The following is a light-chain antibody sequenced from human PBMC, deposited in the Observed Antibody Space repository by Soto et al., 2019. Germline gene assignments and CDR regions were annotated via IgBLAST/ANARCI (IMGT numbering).Light chain of an antibody. CDR3: QQYNSWPRT. V-gene: IGKV3-15*01. CDR2: GAS. J-gene: IGKJ5*01. CDR1: QSVSSSY. Sequence: EIVLSQSPGALSLSPGERATLSCRASQSVSSSYLAWYQQKPGQAPRLLIYGASTRATGVPARFSGSGSGTEFTLTVSSLQSEDLEVYFCQQYNSWPRTFGQGTRLEIK.